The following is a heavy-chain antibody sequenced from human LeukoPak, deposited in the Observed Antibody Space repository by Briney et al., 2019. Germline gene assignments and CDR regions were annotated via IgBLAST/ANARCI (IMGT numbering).Heavy chain of an antibody. CDR3: AKAASSRYSVYDPPGY. CDR1: GFTFSSYG. CDR2: MSYNGADK. Sequence: GGSLILSCAAPGFTFSSYGMHWVRQAPGKGLERVAVMSYNGADKYYADSVKGRFTISSDNSKNTLYLQMNSLSTEATAVYYCAKAASSRYSVYDPPGYGRQATLVTVSS. V-gene: IGHV3-30*18. D-gene: IGHD5/OR15-5a*01. J-gene: IGHJ4*02.